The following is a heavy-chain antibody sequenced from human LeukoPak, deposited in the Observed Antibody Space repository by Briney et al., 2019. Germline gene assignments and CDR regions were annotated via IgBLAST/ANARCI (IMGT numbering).Heavy chain of an antibody. CDR1: GFTFSGYS. D-gene: IGHD5-24*01. CDR2: IGIDSGNT. V-gene: IGHV3-48*01. Sequence: GGSLRLSCAASGFTFSGYSMTWVRQAPGKGLEWISYIGIDSGNTNYADSVKGRFTISGDKAKNSLYLQMNSLRVEDTAVYYCARDYKYAFDNWGQGTLVTVSS. J-gene: IGHJ4*02. CDR3: ARDYKYAFDN.